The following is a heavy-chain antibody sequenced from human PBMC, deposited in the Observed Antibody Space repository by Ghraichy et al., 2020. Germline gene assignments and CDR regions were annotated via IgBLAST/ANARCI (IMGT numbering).Heavy chain of an antibody. CDR2: IYYSGST. Sequence: SETLSLTCTVSGGSISSYYWSWIRQPPGKGLEWIGYIYYSGSTNYNPSLKSRVTISVDTSKNQFSLKLSSVTAADTAVYYCARSPAHPTYYYGSGSYYNHPGMDVWGQGTTVTVSS. CDR3: ARSPAHPTYYYGSGSYYNHPGMDV. D-gene: IGHD3-10*01. CDR1: GGSISSYY. J-gene: IGHJ6*02. V-gene: IGHV4-59*01.